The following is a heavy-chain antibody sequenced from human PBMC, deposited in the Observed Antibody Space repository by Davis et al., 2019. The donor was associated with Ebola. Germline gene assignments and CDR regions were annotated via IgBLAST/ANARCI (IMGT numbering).Heavy chain of an antibody. D-gene: IGHD4-17*01. CDR1: GYIFTSYA. CDR2: LNAGTDNT. J-gene: IGHJ4*02. CDR3: ARDFGDFGSYFDY. Sequence: ASVKVSCKASGYIFTSYAMHWVRQTPGQGLEWMGWLNAGTDNTKYSQKFQDRVTFTWDTSASTAYMEVSSLTYEDTAVYSCARDFGDFGSYFDYWGQGTRVTVSS. V-gene: IGHV1-3*01.